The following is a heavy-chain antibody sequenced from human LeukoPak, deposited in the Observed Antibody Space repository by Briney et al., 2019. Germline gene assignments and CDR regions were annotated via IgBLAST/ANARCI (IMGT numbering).Heavy chain of an antibody. D-gene: IGHD4-23*01. J-gene: IGHJ4*02. V-gene: IGHV1-2*02. CDR3: ARASTVVTHFDY. CDR1: GYTFTGYY. CDR2: INPNSGGT. Sequence: ASVKVSCKASGYTFTGYYMHWVRQAPGQGLEWMGWINPNSGGTNYAQKFQGRATMTRDTPISTAYMELSRLRSDDTAVYYCARASTVVTHFDYWGQGTLVTVSS.